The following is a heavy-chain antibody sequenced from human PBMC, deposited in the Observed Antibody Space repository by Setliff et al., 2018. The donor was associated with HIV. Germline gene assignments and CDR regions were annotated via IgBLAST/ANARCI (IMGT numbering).Heavy chain of an antibody. CDR3: AREFLLGDLSFPAN. D-gene: IGHD3-16*02. J-gene: IGHJ4*02. V-gene: IGHV7-4-1*02. CDR2: VNTKTGNP. CDR1: GYIFTNDP. Sequence: ASVKVSCKASGYIFTNDPMNWVRQAPGQGLEWMGWVNTKTGNPTYAQDFTGRFVFSLDTSVNTAYLEISGLKIEDTAVYFCAREFLLGDLSFPANWGQGSLVTVSS.